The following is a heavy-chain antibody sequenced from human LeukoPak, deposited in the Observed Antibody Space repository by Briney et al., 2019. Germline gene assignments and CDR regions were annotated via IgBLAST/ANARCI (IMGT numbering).Heavy chain of an antibody. CDR3: AKVGYYDSWSGYYIVGDY. CDR1: GFTFSSYA. Sequence: SGGSLRLSCAASGFTFSSYAMSWVRQAPGKGLEWVSAISGSGGSTYYADSVKGRFTISRDNSKNTLYLQMNSLRAEDTAVYYCAKVGYYDSWSGYYIVGDYWGQGTLVTVSS. CDR2: ISGSGGST. V-gene: IGHV3-23*01. D-gene: IGHD3-3*01. J-gene: IGHJ4*02.